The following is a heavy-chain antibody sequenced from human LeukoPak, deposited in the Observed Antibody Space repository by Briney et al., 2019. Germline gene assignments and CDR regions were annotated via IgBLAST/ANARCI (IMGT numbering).Heavy chain of an antibody. Sequence: SETLSLTCTVSGGSISSSSYYWSWIRQPPGKGLEWIGYIYYSGSTNYNPSLKNRVTISVDTSKDQFYLKLSSVTAADTAVYYCASWPLKKRAYIFDYWGQGTLVTVSS. V-gene: IGHV4-61*01. D-gene: IGHD3-16*01. CDR3: ASWPLKKRAYIFDY. J-gene: IGHJ4*02. CDR2: IYYSGST. CDR1: GGSISSSSYY.